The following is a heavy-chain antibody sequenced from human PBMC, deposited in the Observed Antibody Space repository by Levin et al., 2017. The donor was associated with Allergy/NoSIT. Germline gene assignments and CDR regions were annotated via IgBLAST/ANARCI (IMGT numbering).Heavy chain of an antibody. Sequence: GESLKISCAASGFTFSSYWMHWVRQAPGKGLVWVSRINSDGSSTSYADSVKGRFTISRDNAKNTLYLQMNSLRAEDTAVYYCARDGDYVSFDYWGQGTLVTVSS. J-gene: IGHJ4*02. CDR1: GFTFSSYW. CDR3: ARDGDYVSFDY. V-gene: IGHV3-74*01. CDR2: INSDGSST. D-gene: IGHD4-17*01.